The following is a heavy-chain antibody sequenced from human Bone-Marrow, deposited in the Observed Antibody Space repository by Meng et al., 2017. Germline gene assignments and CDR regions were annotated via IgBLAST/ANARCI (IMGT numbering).Heavy chain of an antibody. CDR3: ARGGWSLDY. D-gene: IGHD2-15*01. V-gene: IGHV4-59*08. Sequence: QVQRQASGPGLVKPSETLSLTCTVSCGSLSSYYWSWIRQPPGKGLEWIGYIYYTGSTNYNPSLKSRVTISVDTSKNQFSLNLSSVTAADTAVYYCARGGWSLDYWGQGTLVTVSS. CDR2: IYYTGST. J-gene: IGHJ4*02. CDR1: CGSLSSYY.